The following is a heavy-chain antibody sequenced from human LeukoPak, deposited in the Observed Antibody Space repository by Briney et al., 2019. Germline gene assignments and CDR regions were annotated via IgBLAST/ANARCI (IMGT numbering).Heavy chain of an antibody. V-gene: IGHV3-23*01. CDR1: GFTFNNYA. CDR2: ITGSGDST. J-gene: IGHJ4*02. CDR3: AKDDVVTGTDY. D-gene: IGHD1-20*01. Sequence: PGGSLRLSCAASGFTFNNYAMNWVRQAPGKGLEWVSAITGSGDSTYYADSVKGRFTISRDNSKNTLHLQMNSLRAEDTAVYYCAKDDVVTGTDYWGQGTLVTVSS.